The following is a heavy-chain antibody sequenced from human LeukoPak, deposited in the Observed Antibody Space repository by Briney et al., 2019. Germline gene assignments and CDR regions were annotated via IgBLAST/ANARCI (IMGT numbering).Heavy chain of an antibody. J-gene: IGHJ4*02. CDR1: GGSISSSNW. V-gene: IGHV4-4*02. CDR2: IYHSGST. D-gene: IGHD3-10*01. Sequence: PSGTLSLTCAVSGGSISSSNWWSWVRQPPGKGLEWIGEIYHSGSTNYNPSLKSRVTISVDKSKNQFSLKLSSVTAADTAVYYCARAPMVRGEHLDYWGQGTLVTVSS. CDR3: ARAPMVRGEHLDY.